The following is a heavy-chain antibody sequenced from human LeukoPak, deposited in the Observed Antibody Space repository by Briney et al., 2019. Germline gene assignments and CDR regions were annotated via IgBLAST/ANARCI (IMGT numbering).Heavy chain of an antibody. J-gene: IGHJ4*02. D-gene: IGHD4-11*01. CDR2: VNHSGST. V-gene: IGHV4-34*01. CDR3: AREGDYTLFDS. Sequence: SETLSLTCAVSGGSFSGYSWRWIRQPPGRGLEWIGEVNHSGSTTYNPSLKSRLTISVDTSKNQFSLKLSSVTAADTAVYYCAREGDYTLFDSWGQGTLVTVSS. CDR1: GGSFSGYS.